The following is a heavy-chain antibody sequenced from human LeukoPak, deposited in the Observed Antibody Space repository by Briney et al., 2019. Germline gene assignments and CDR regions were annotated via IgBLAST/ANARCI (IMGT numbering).Heavy chain of an antibody. V-gene: IGHV3-43*01. CDR3: TRTGPYYYYGMDV. J-gene: IGHJ6*02. CDR2: INWDGSSS. Sequence: GGSLRLSCAASGFTFTHYNMYWVRQPPGKGLEWVCLINWDGSSSYYADSVKGRFTISRDNNKNSLYLHMNSLRTEDTALYYCTRTGPYYYYGMDVWGQGTTVTVSS. CDR1: GFTFTHYN. D-gene: IGHD3/OR15-3a*01.